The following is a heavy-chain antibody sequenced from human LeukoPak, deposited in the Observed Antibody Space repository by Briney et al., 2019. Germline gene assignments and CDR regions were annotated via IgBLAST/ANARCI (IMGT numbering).Heavy chain of an antibody. V-gene: IGHV3-30*18. D-gene: IGHD2-15*01. J-gene: IGHJ6*02. CDR1: GFTFNSYW. CDR2: ISYDGSNK. Sequence: GGSLRLSCAASGFTFNSYWMSWVRQAPGKGLEWVAVISYDGSNKYYADSVKGRFTISRDNSKNTLYLQMNSLRAEDTAVYYCAKEPRYCSGGSCYPGYYYGMDVWGQGTTVTVSS. CDR3: AKEPRYCSGGSCYPGYYYGMDV.